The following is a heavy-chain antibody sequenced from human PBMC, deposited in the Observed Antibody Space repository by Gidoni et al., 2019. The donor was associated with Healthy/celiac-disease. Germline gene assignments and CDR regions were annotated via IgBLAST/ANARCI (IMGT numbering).Heavy chain of an antibody. V-gene: IGHV4-31*03. Sequence: QVQLQESGPGLVKPSQTLSLTCPVPGGSISNGSYYWGWIRQHPGKGLEWIGYIYYSGSTYYNPSIKSRVTISVDTSKNQFSLKLSSVTAAETAVYYGARDRGYCTNGVCYLDYWGQGTLVTVSS. D-gene: IGHD2-8*01. CDR2: IYYSGST. CDR1: GGSISNGSYY. CDR3: ARDRGYCTNGVCYLDY. J-gene: IGHJ4*02.